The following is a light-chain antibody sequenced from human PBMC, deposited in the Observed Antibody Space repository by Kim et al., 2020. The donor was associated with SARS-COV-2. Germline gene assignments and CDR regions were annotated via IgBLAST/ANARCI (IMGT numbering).Light chain of an antibody. CDR3: QAWDSSTVV. CDR2: QDS. V-gene: IGLV3-1*01. CDR1: KLGDKY. Sequence: SVTPGKTASITCYGDKLGDKYACWYQQKPGQSPVVVIHQDSKRPSGIPERFSGSNSGNTATLTISGTQAMDEADYYCQAWDSSTVVFGGGTKLTVL. J-gene: IGLJ2*01.